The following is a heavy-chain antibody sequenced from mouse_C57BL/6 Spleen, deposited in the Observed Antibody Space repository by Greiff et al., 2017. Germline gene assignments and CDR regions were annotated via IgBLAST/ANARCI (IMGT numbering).Heavy chain of an antibody. J-gene: IGHJ1*03. V-gene: IGHV1-39*01. CDR3: ASDPVRDWYFDV. CDR1: GYSFTDYN. CDR2: INPNYGTT. Sequence: VQLKQSGPALVKPGASVKISCTASGYSFTDYNMNWVKQSNGKSLEWIGVINPNYGTTSYNQKLKGKATLTVDQSSSTAYMQLNSLTSEDSAVDYCASDPVRDWYFDVWGTGTTVTVSS. D-gene: IGHD2-14*01.